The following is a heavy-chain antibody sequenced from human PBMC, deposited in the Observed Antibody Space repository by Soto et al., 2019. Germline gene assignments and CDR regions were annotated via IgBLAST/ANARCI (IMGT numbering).Heavy chain of an antibody. CDR2: IIPILGIA. J-gene: IGHJ4*02. V-gene: IGHV1-69*10. D-gene: IGHD3-22*01. CDR3: ARGMDDSSGYYFDY. Sequence: ASVKVSCKASGGTFSSYAISWVRPAPGQGLEWMGGIIPILGIANYAQKFQGRVTITADKSTSTAYMELSSLRSEDTAVYYCARGMDDSSGYYFDYWGQGTLVTVSS. CDR1: GGTFSSYA.